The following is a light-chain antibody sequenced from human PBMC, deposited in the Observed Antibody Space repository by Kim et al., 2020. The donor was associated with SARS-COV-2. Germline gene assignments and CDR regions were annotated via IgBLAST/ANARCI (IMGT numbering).Light chain of an antibody. CDR3: NSYTSSSTWV. Sequence: SITITCTGTISDVGIYNYVSCYQQHPGKAPILMIYGVIKQPSGVSNRFSGSKSANPASLTISGLQAEDEADYYCNSYTSSSTWVFGGGTQLTVL. J-gene: IGLJ3*02. V-gene: IGLV2-14*03. CDR1: ISDVGIYNY. CDR2: GVI.